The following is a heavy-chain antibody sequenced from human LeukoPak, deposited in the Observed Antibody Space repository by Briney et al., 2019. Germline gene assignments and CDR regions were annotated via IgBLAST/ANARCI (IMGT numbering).Heavy chain of an antibody. CDR3: ARESSGWRLNYFDY. CDR1: GDTFSSYA. Sequence: ASVKVSCKASGDTFSSYAISWVRQAPGQGLEWMGRIIPILGIANYAQKFQGRVTITADKSTSTAYMELSSLRSEDTAVYYCARESSGWRLNYFDYWGQGTLVTVSS. CDR2: IIPILGIA. V-gene: IGHV1-69*04. J-gene: IGHJ4*02. D-gene: IGHD6-19*01.